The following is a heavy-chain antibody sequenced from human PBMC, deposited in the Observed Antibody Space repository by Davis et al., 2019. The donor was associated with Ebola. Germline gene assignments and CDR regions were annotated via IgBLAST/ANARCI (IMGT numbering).Heavy chain of an antibody. D-gene: IGHD3-22*01. CDR2: ISGSGGST. CDR1: AFTLTNYA. V-gene: IGHV3-23*01. Sequence: PGGSLRLSCAASAFTLTNYAMSWVRQAPGKGLEWVSSISGSGGSTYYADSVKGRFTISRDKSKNTLYLQMNSLRTEDTAVYYCAKDGFYDSSGYSSHSAAFDFWGQGTMVTVSS. CDR3: AKDGFYDSSGYSSHSAAFDF. J-gene: IGHJ3*01.